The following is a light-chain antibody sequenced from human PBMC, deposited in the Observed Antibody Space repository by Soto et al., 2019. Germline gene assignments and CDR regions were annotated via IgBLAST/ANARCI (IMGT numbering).Light chain of an antibody. CDR1: QSVSSSY. CDR2: GAS. V-gene: IGKV3-20*01. J-gene: IGKJ4*01. CDR3: QQYGSPTLT. Sequence: DIVLTQSPGTLSFSPGERATLSCRASQSVSSSYLAWYQQKPGQAPRLLIYGASSRATGIPDRFSGSGSGTDFTLTISRLEPEDFAVYYGQQYGSPTLTFAGGNKVDXK.